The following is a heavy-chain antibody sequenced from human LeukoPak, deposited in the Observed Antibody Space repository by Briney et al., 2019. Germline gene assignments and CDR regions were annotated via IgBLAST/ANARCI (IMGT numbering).Heavy chain of an antibody. CDR2: ISAYNGNT. J-gene: IGHJ4*02. Sequence: ASVKVSCKASGYTFTSYGISWVRQAPGQGLEWMGWISAYNGNTNYAQELQGRVTMTTDTSTSTAYMELRSLRSDDTAVYYCARDIVVVPAAISLDYWGQGTLVTVSS. V-gene: IGHV1-18*01. CDR3: ARDIVVVPAAISLDY. D-gene: IGHD2-2*02. CDR1: GYTFTSYG.